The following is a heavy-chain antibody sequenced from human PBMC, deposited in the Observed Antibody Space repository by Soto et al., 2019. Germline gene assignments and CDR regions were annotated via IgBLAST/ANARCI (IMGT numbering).Heavy chain of an antibody. Sequence: QVQLQESGPGLVKPSETLSLTCTVSGGSINGASYYWSWIRQPPGKGLEWIGYISYSGSTYYEPSLKSRVTISIDTSKNQFSLRLTSLTAADTAIYYCATAPLGGHCTNDACFPFDYWGQGTRVTVSS. D-gene: IGHD2-8*01. CDR3: ATAPLGGHCTNDACFPFDY. V-gene: IGHV4-61*01. CDR1: GGSINGASYY. CDR2: ISYSGST. J-gene: IGHJ4*02.